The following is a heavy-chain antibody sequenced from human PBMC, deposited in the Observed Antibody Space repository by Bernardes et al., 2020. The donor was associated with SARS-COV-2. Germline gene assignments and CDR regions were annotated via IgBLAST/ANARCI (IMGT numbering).Heavy chain of an antibody. CDR1: GYTFTAYD. Sequence: ASVKVSCKTSGYTFTAYDISWVRQATGQGLEWMGWMSLNSGNTGYAQKFQGRVTMTRDTSISTAYMELTSLTSDDTAIYFCAIMMVGPTNYYYYYGLDVWGPGTTVTVSS. CDR3: AIMMVGPTNYYYYYGLDV. D-gene: IGHD1-26*01. J-gene: IGHJ6*02. V-gene: IGHV1-8*01. CDR2: MSLNSGNT.